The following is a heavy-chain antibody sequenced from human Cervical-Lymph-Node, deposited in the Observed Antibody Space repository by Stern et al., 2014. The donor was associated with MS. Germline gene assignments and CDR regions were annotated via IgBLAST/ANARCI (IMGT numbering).Heavy chain of an antibody. Sequence: VQLVESGGGVVQPGRSLRLSCAASGFTFSSYGMHWVRQAPGKGLEWGAVISYDGSNKYYADSVKGRFTISRDNSKNTLYLQMNSLRAEDTAVYYCAKDWGQQLDSFDYWGQGTLVTVSS. V-gene: IGHV3-30*18. CDR2: ISYDGSNK. CDR1: GFTFSSYG. CDR3: AKDWGQQLDSFDY. D-gene: IGHD6-13*01. J-gene: IGHJ4*02.